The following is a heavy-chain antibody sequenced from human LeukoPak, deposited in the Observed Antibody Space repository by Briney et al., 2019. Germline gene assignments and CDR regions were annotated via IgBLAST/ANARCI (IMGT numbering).Heavy chain of an antibody. V-gene: IGHV3-33*01. D-gene: IGHD6-19*01. J-gene: IGHJ4*02. CDR2: IWHDGINK. Sequence: PGGSLRLSCAASGFTFSTYGMHWVRQPPGKGPEWVAIIWHDGINKYYADSAKGRFTISRDNSKNTLDLQMNSLRVEDTAVYYCARDGGPSSGWPVDHWGEGTLVAVSS. CDR1: GFTFSTYG. CDR3: ARDGGPSSGWPVDH.